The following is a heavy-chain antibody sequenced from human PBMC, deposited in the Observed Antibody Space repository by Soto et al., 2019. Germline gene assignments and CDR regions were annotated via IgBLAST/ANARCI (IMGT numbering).Heavy chain of an antibody. J-gene: IGHJ4*02. D-gene: IGHD3-16*02. CDR2: ISYDGSNK. CDR3: AKSAYYDYILGSYREYYFDY. CDR1: GFTFSSYG. Sequence: QVQLVESGGGVVQPGRSLRLSCAASGFTFSSYGMHWVRQAPGKGLEWVAVISYDGSNKYYADSVKGRFTISRDNSKNTLYLQMNSLRAEDTAVYYCAKSAYYDYILGSYREYYFDYWGQGTLVTVSS. V-gene: IGHV3-30*18.